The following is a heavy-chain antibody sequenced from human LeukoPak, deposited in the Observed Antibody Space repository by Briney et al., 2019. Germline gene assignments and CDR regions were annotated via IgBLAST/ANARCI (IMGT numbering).Heavy chain of an antibody. CDR3: AKGPKKQMVGSRGYYFDF. V-gene: IGHV3-23*01. Sequence: GGSLRLSCAASGFTFSTYGMNWVRQAPGKGLEWVSGIGDSGGSTYYADSVKGRFTISRDNSKNTLYLQVNSLRAEDTAVYFCAKGPKKQMVGSRGYYFDFWGQGTLVTVSS. J-gene: IGHJ4*02. CDR2: IGDSGGST. CDR1: GFTFSTYG. D-gene: IGHD6-13*01.